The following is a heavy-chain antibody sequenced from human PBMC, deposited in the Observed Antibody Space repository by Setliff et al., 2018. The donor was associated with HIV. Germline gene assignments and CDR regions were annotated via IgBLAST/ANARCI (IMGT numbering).Heavy chain of an antibody. V-gene: IGHV3-30-3*01. CDR2: ISYDGSNK. Sequence: GGSLRLSCAASGFTFSSYAMHWVRQAPGKGLEWVAVISYDGSNKYYADSVKGRFTISRDNSKNTLYLQMNSLRAEDTAVYYCARVRSPQGHYNHWGQGTLVTVSS. J-gene: IGHJ5*02. CDR3: ARVRSPQGHYNH. CDR1: GFTFSSYA. D-gene: IGHD2-2*02.